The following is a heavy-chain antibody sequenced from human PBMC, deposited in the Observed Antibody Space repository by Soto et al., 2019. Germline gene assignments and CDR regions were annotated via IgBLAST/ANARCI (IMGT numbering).Heavy chain of an antibody. Sequence: PSQTLSLTCAISGDSVSSNSVGWHWIRQSPSRGLEWLGKTHYGSKWSNDYAVSVKSRITIKPDTSKNQFSLQLNSVTPEDTAVNCCGGGYRYAYDYWGQGTLVTVSS. CDR3: GGGYRYAYDY. CDR2: THYGSKWSN. V-gene: IGHV6-1*01. CDR1: GDSVSSNSVG. D-gene: IGHD5-18*01. J-gene: IGHJ4*02.